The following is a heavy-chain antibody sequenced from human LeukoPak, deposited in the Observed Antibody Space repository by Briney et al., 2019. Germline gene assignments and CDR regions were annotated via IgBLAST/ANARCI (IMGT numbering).Heavy chain of an antibody. D-gene: IGHD2-15*01. J-gene: IGHJ4*02. CDR2: INTYIGNP. CDR3: ARDKLDCSGGSWYSGGPGY. Sequence: ASVKVSCKASGYTFTSYGINWVRQAPGQGLEWMGWINTYIGNPNYAQKFQGRVTMTRDTSTSTAYMELRSLRSDDTAVYYCARDKLDCSGGSWYSGGPGYWGQGTLVTVSS. CDR1: GYTFTSYG. V-gene: IGHV1-18*01.